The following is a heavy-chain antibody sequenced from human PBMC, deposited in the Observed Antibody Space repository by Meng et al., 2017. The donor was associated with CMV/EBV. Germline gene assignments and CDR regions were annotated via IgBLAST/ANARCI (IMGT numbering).Heavy chain of an antibody. V-gene: IGHV1-69*12. D-gene: IGHD2-15*01. CDR2: IIPICGTA. J-gene: IGHJ4*02. CDR3: ARVCGGSCFDY. Sequence: VQRVRCGAEEKKPVHAGKVCGNATGGTFSSYSICWLRPAPGQGLEWVGGIIPICGTANYAQKFQCRVTITADESTSTAYMELSSLRSEDTAVYYCARVCGGSCFDYWGQGTLVTVSS. CDR1: GGTFSSYS.